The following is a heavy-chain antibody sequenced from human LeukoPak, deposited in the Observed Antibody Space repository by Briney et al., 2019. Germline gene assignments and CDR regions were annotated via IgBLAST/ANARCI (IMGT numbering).Heavy chain of an antibody. Sequence: GGSLRLSCAASAFTFSGYWLDWVRQAPGKGLEWVANIKPDGSEIYYVDSVKGRFTISRDNAKNSLYLQMNSLRAEDTAVYYCTRSLGYWGQGTLVTVSS. CDR1: AFTFSGYW. D-gene: IGHD2-15*01. CDR3: TRSLGY. J-gene: IGHJ4*02. CDR2: IKPDGSEI. V-gene: IGHV3-7*02.